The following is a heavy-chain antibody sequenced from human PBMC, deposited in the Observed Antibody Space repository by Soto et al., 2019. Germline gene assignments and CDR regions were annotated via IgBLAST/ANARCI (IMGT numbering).Heavy chain of an antibody. J-gene: IGHJ6*02. Sequence: GASVKVCCKASGYTFTAYYMHWVRQAPGQGPEWMGWIRGNSGGTYYAQKFQGRVAMTMDTSTRTAYMELSRLKSDDTAVYFCARGPAPPSYSIFPVGAQGTTVIV. D-gene: IGHD2-15*01. CDR3: ARGPAPPSYSIFPV. CDR1: GYTFTAYY. CDR2: IRGNSGGT. V-gene: IGHV1-2*02.